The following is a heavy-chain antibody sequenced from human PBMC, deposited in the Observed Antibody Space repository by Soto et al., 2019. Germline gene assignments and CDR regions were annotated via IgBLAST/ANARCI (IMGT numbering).Heavy chain of an antibody. V-gene: IGHV4-31*03. D-gene: IGHD1-26*01. CDR1: GDSVSSGRDF. Sequence: TLSLTCKVSGDSVSSGRDFWSWIRQHPGMALEWIGYISYSGTTYYTPSLRSRVSISIDTSQNQFSLRLDSVTAADTAVYYCARGRPMLGAKTFFDYWGEGTRVTVSS. CDR3: ARGRPMLGAKTFFDY. CDR2: ISYSGTT. J-gene: IGHJ4*02.